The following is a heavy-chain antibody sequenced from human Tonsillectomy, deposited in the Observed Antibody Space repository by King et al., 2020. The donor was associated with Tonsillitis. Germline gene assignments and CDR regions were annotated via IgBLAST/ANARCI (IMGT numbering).Heavy chain of an antibody. CDR2: IHPNSGGT. J-gene: IGHJ6*02. D-gene: IGHD2-2*01. Sequence: QLVQSGAEVKKPGASVKVSCKSSGYTFTDYYIHWVRQAPGQGLEGMGWIHPNSGGTNYARRFQGRVTMTRDTSISTAYMALSRLRSDDTAMYYCARDIVVAPTASDYYYYYGMDVWGQGTTITVSS. CDR3: ARDIVVAPTASDYYYYYGMDV. CDR1: GYTFTDYY. V-gene: IGHV1-2*02.